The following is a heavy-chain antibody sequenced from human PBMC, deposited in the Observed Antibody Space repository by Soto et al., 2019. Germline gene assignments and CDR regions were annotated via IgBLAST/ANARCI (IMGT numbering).Heavy chain of an antibody. V-gene: IGHV3-30*18. CDR1: GFDFSSYA. CDR2: ISYDGNYI. Sequence: QVQLVESGGGVVQPGASLRLSCEASGFDFSSYAMHWVRQAPGKGLEWVGVISYDGNYIYYADSVKGRFTISRNNSKNTVDVQVNSLRPADAAVYYCAKELLSATSGPYAMDVCGQGATVTVS. J-gene: IGHJ6*02. CDR3: AKELLSATSGPYAMDV. D-gene: IGHD1-26*01.